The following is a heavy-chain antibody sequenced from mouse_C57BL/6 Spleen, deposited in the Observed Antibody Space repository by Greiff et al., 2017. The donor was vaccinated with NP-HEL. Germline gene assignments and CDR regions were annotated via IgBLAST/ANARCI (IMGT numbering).Heavy chain of an antibody. J-gene: IGHJ4*01. V-gene: IGHV1-69*01. CDR2: IDPSDSYT. D-gene: IGHD4-1*01. CDR3: ARQGNWDYYAMDY. Sequence: QVQLQQPGAELVMPGASVKLSCKASGYTFTSYWMHWVKQRPGQGLEWIGEIDPSDSYTNYNQKFKGQSTLTVDKSSSTAYMQLSSLTSEDSAVYYGARQGNWDYYAMDYWGQGTSVTVSS. CDR1: GYTFTSYW.